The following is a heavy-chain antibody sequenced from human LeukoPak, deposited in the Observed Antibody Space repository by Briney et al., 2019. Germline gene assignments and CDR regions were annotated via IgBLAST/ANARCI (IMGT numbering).Heavy chain of an antibody. D-gene: IGHD3-22*01. CDR3: ARDLSPYYYDSSGYYRHWFDP. V-gene: IGHV3-21*01. J-gene: IGHJ5*02. Sequence: GGSLRLSCAASGFTFSSYSMNWIRQAPGKGLEWVSSSSSSSSYIYYADSVKGRFTISRDNAKNSLYLQMNSLRAEDTAVYYCARDLSPYYYDSSGYYRHWFDPWGQGTLVTVSS. CDR2: SSSSSSYI. CDR1: GFTFSSYS.